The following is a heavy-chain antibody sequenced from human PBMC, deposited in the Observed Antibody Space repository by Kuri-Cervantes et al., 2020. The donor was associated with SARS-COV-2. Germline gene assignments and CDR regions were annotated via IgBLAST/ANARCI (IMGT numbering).Heavy chain of an antibody. V-gene: IGHV3-30*02. CDR1: GFTFSSYG. Sequence: GESLKISCAASGFTFSSYGMHWVRQAPGKGLEWVAFIRYDGSNKYYADSVKGRFTISRDNSKNSLYLQMNSLRAEDTAVYYCARVPRSSSQTYWGQGTLVTSPQ. CDR2: IRYDGSNK. D-gene: IGHD6-6*01. J-gene: IGHJ4*02. CDR3: ARVPRSSSQTY.